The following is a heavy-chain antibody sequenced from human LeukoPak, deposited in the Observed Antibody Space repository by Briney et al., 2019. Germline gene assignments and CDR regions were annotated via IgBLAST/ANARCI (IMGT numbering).Heavy chain of an antibody. CDR1: GFTFSNSA. V-gene: IGHV3-30-3*01. Sequence: GMSLRLSCAASGFTFSNSAFHWVRQAPGKGLEWVAVVSYDKNNKHYADSLKGRFTISRDNFKNMLYLQMNSLRVEDTATYYCARELGYCSGGRCYPLGGIDSWGQGTLVTVSS. CDR3: ARELGYCSGGRCYPLGGIDS. D-gene: IGHD2-15*01. CDR2: VSYDKNNK. J-gene: IGHJ4*02.